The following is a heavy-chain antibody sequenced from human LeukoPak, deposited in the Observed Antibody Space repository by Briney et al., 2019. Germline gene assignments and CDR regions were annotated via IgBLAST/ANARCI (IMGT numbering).Heavy chain of an antibody. CDR2: INPDSGGT. CDR3: ARDAISRGIIDY. Sequence: ASEKVSCKASGYSFTGYYVHWVRQAPGQGLEWMGWINPDSGGTNFAQKFQGRVTLTRDTSISTAYMELSRLTSDDTAVYFCARDAISRGIIDYWGQGTLVTVSS. D-gene: IGHD3-10*01. V-gene: IGHV1-2*02. J-gene: IGHJ4*02. CDR1: GYSFTGYY.